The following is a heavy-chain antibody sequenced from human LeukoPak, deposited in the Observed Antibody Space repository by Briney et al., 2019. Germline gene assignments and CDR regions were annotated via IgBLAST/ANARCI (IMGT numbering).Heavy chain of an antibody. D-gene: IGHD4-11*01. Sequence: GGSLRLSCAASGFTFSSYAMHWVRQAPGKGLEYVSAISSNGGSTYYANSVKGRFTISGDNSKNTLYLQMGSLRAEDMAVYYCARMTTVTWYYFDYWGQGTLVTVSS. V-gene: IGHV3-64*01. CDR1: GFTFSSYA. CDR3: ARMTTVTWYYFDY. J-gene: IGHJ4*02. CDR2: ISSNGGST.